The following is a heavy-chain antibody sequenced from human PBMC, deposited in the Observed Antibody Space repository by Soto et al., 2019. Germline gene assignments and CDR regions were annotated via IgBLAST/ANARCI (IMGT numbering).Heavy chain of an antibody. D-gene: IGHD1-1*01. CDR1: GYIFTTYG. CDR3: ARGRYGDY. CDR2: ISAHNGNT. J-gene: IGHJ4*02. V-gene: IGHV1-18*01. Sequence: QVHLVQSGAEVKKPGASVKVSCKGSGYIFTTYGITWVRQAPGQGLEWMGWISAHNGNTNYAQKHQGRATVTRDTSTSTDYRELRILRSDDTAVYYCARGRYGDYWGQGALVTGSS.